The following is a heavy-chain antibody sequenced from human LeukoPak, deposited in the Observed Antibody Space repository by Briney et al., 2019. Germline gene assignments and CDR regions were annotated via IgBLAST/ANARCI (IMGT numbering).Heavy chain of an antibody. Sequence: ASVTVSCTASGYTFTGCYMHWVRQAPGQGLEWMGRINPSSGGTNYAQEFQGRVTMTRDTSITTAYMELNRLRSDDTAVYYCARDFGREGATEYYFDYWGQGTLVTVSS. J-gene: IGHJ4*02. CDR2: INPSSGGT. CDR3: ARDFGREGATEYYFDY. CDR1: GYTFTGCY. V-gene: IGHV1-2*06. D-gene: IGHD1-26*01.